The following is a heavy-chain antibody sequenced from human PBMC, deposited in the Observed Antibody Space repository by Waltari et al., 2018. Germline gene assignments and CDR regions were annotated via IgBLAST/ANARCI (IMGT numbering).Heavy chain of an antibody. CDR3: ARGARRTTVTTGWWYFDL. Sequence: EVQLVESGGGLVQPGGSLRLSCAASGFTYRMYWTPWVRQAPGKGLVWVSRSNSDGSSTSYADSVKGRFTISKDNAKNTVYLQMNSLRAEDTAIYYCARGARRTTVTTGWWYFDLWGRGTLVTVSS. V-gene: IGHV3-74*01. CDR1: GFTYRMYW. CDR2: SNSDGSST. D-gene: IGHD4-17*01. J-gene: IGHJ2*01.